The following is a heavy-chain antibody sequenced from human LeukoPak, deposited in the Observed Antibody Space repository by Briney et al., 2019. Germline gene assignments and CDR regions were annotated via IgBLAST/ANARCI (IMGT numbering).Heavy chain of an antibody. CDR1: GYTFTGYY. CDR2: INPNSGGT. Sequence: ASVKVSCKASGYTFTGYYMPWVRQAPGQGLEWMGWINPNSGGTNYAQKFQGWVTMTRDTSISTAYMELSRLRSDDTAVYYFARGSHYDFWSGYYRHFDYWGQGTLVTVS. V-gene: IGHV1-2*04. J-gene: IGHJ4*02. D-gene: IGHD3-3*01. CDR3: ARGSHYDFWSGYYRHFDY.